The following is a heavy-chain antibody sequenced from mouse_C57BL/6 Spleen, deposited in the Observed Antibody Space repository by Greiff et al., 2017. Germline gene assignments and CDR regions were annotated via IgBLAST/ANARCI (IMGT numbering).Heavy chain of an antibody. CDR2: ISSGGSYT. V-gene: IGHV5-6*01. Sequence: EVQLVESGGDLVKPGGSLKLSCAASGFTFSSYGMSWVRQTPDKRLEWVATISSGGSYTYYPDSVKGRFTISRDNAKNTLYLQMSSLKSEDTAMYYCARQSELGYYYAMDYWGQGTSVTVSS. D-gene: IGHD4-1*01. J-gene: IGHJ4*01. CDR1: GFTFSSYG. CDR3: ARQSELGYYYAMDY.